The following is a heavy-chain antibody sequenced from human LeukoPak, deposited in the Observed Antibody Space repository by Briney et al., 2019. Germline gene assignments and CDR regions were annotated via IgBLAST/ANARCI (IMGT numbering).Heavy chain of an antibody. CDR1: GGSISSGGYY. CDR3: ARADTVVINYFDY. V-gene: IGHV4-31*03. J-gene: IGHJ4*02. Sequence: SETLSLTCTVSGGSISSGGYYWSWIRQHPGKGLEWIGYIYYSGSTYYNPSLKSRVTISVDTSKNQFSLKLSSVTAADTAVYYCARADTVVINYFDYWGQGTLVTVSS. CDR2: IYYSGST. D-gene: IGHD4-23*01.